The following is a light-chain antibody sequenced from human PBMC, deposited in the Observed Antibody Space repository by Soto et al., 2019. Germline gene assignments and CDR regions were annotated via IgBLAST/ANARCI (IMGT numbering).Light chain of an antibody. CDR2: DVT. CDR3: SSYAGINILYV. V-gene: IGLV2-8*01. CDR1: SSDVGAYDC. J-gene: IGLJ1*01. Sequence: SALTQPPSASGSPGQSVTISCTGTSSDVGAYDCVSWYQHHPGKAPKLMIYDVTKRPSGVPDRFSGSKSGNTASLTVSGLQAEDEADYYCSSYAGINILYVFGTGTKVTV.